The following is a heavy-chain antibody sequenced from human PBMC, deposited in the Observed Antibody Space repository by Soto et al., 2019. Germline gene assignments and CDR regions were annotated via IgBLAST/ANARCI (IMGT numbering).Heavy chain of an antibody. CDR2: IKQDGSEK. CDR3: ASDGYCSGGSCYWDIHDY. V-gene: IGHV3-7*01. Sequence: GGSLRLSCAASGFTCSSYWMSWVRQAPGKGLEWVANIKQDGSEKYYVDSVKGRFTISRDNAKNSLYLQMNSLRAEDTAVYYCASDGYCSGGSCYWDIHDYWGQGTLVTVSS. CDR1: GFTCSSYW. D-gene: IGHD2-15*01. J-gene: IGHJ4*02.